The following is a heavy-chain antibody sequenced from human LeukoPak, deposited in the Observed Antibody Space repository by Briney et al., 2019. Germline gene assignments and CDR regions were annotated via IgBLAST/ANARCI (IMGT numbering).Heavy chain of an antibody. CDR3: ARHLGMDNSYFDY. CDR1: GGSISSSSYY. Sequence: SETLSLTCTVSGGSISSSSYYWGWIRQPPGKGLECIGSIYYSGSTYYNPSLKSRVTISVDTSKNQFSLKLSSVTAADTAVYYCARHLGMDNSYFDYWGQGTLVTVSS. V-gene: IGHV4-39*01. CDR2: IYYSGST. J-gene: IGHJ4*02. D-gene: IGHD1-20*01.